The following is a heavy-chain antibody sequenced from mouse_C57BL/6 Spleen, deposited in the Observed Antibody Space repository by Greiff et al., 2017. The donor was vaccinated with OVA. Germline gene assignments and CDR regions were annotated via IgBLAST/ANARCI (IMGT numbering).Heavy chain of an antibody. Sequence: EVQLQQSGAELVRPGASVKLSCTASGFNIKDYYMHWVKQRPEQGLEWIGRIDPEDGDTEYAPKFQGKATLTADTSSNTAYLQLSSLTSEDTAVYYCTTGPTVVATRGFAYWGQGTLVTVSA. CDR2: IDPEDGDT. V-gene: IGHV14-1*01. D-gene: IGHD1-1*01. J-gene: IGHJ3*01. CDR1: GFNIKDYY. CDR3: TTGPTVVATRGFAY.